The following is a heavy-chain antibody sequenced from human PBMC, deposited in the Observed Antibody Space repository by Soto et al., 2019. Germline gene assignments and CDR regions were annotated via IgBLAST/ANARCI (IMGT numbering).Heavy chain of an antibody. CDR3: ARDGRFGDQLRWYYGMDV. CDR2: IYYSGST. V-gene: IGHV4-59*01. J-gene: IGHJ6*02. Sequence: SETLSLTCTVSGGSISSYYWSWIRQPPGKGLEWIGYIYYSGSTNYNPSLKSRVTISVDTSKNQFSLKLSSVTAADTAVYYCARDGRFGDQLRWYYGMDVWGQGTTVTVSS. D-gene: IGHD3-10*01. CDR1: GGSISSYY.